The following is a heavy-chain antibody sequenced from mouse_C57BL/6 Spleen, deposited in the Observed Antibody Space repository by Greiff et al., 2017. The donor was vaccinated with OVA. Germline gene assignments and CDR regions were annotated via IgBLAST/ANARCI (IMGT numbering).Heavy chain of an antibody. D-gene: IGHD2-1*01. CDR3: TLGNSYYFDY. CDR1: GFNIKDDY. V-gene: IGHV14-4*01. CDR2: IDPENGDT. Sequence: EVQGVESGAELVRPGASVKLSCTASGFNIKDDYMHWVKQRPEQGLEWIGWIDPENGDTEYASKFQGKATITADTSSNTAYLQLSSLTSEDTAVYYCTLGNSYYFDYWGQGTTLTVSS. J-gene: IGHJ2*01.